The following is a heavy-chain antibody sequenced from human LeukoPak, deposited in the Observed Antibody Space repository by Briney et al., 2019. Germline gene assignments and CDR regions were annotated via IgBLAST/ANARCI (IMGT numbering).Heavy chain of an antibody. Sequence: SETLSLTFSVSGDSIGSSSYYWGWIRQPPGKGLEWIGSIYYSGNTYYNPSLKSRVTISVDTSKKEFSLKLSSVTAADTAVYYCARDLSGIAVSGIDYYHYYMDVWGKGTTVTVSS. J-gene: IGHJ6*03. CDR2: IYYSGNT. V-gene: IGHV4-39*02. CDR1: GDSIGSSSYY. D-gene: IGHD6-19*01. CDR3: ARDLSGIAVSGIDYYHYYMDV.